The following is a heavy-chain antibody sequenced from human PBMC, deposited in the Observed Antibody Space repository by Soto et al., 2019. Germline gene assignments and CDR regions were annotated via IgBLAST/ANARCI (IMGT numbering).Heavy chain of an antibody. CDR3: SRAGRGYSYALGY. CDR2: IYHSGST. D-gene: IGHD5-18*01. Sequence: SETLSLTCTVSNGSISSAIYYWGWIRQPPGKGLEWIGSIYHSGSTYYNPSLQGRVTISVDTSKNQFSLKLSSVTAADTAVYFCSRAGRGYSYALGYWGQGTLVTVSS. CDR1: NGSISSAIYY. V-gene: IGHV4-39*01. J-gene: IGHJ4*02.